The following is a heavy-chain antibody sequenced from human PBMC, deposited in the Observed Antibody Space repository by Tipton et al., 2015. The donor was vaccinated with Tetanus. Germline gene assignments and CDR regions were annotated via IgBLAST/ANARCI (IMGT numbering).Heavy chain of an antibody. D-gene: IGHD3-10*01. Sequence: TLSLTCTVSGVSISSYYWSWIRQSPGKGLEWIGYIFYAGSTYYNPSLKSRVTISVDTSQKQISLKVNSVTAADTAVYYCARDRGVRGGYYYYHGMDVWGQGTTVTVSS. J-gene: IGHJ6*02. CDR2: IFYAGST. CDR3: ARDRGVRGGYYYYHGMDV. V-gene: IGHV4-59*12. CDR1: GVSISSYY.